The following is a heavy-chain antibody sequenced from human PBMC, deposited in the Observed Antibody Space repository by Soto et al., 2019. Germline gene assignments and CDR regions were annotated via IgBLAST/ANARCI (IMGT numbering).Heavy chain of an antibody. Sequence: GASVKVSCKASGGTFSSYTISWVRQAPGQGLEWMGRIIPILGIANYAQKFQGRVTITADKSTSTAYMELSSLRSEDTAVYYCARVPGRHYYFWTRHTGRWFDPWGQGTLVTVSS. V-gene: IGHV1-69*02. CDR1: GGTFSSYT. CDR2: IIPILGIA. D-gene: IGHD3-3*01. J-gene: IGHJ5*02. CDR3: ARVPGRHYYFWTRHTGRWFDP.